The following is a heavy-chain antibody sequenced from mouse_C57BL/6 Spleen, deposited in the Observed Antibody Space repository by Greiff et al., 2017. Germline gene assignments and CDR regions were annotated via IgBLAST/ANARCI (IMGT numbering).Heavy chain of an antibody. D-gene: IGHD2-14*01. CDR2: IDPETGGT. Sequence: QVQLQQPGAELVRPGASVTLSCKASGYTFTDYEMHWVKQTPVHGLEWIGAIDPETGGTAYNQKFKGKAILTADKSSSTAYMELRSLTSEDSAVYDCTRANPRYDFDYWGQGTTLTVSS. CDR1: GYTFTDYE. J-gene: IGHJ2*01. CDR3: TRANPRYDFDY. V-gene: IGHV1-15*01.